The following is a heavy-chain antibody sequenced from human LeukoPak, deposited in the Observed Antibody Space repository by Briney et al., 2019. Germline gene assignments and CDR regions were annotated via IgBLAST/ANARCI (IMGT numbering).Heavy chain of an antibody. Sequence: GASLRLSCAASGFTFSSYAMSWVRQAPGKGLEWVSAISGSGGSTYYADSVKGRFTISRDNSKNTLYLQMNSLRAEDTAVYYCAKGIAAAGTGGVWFDPWGQGTLVTASS. CDR3: AKGIAAAGTGGVWFDP. J-gene: IGHJ5*02. D-gene: IGHD6-13*01. V-gene: IGHV3-23*01. CDR1: GFTFSSYA. CDR2: ISGSGGST.